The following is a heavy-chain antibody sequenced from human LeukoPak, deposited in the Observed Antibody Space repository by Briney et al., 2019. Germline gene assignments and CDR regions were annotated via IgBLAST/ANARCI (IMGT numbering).Heavy chain of an antibody. CDR1: GDTFSSYA. D-gene: IGHD6-13*01. V-gene: IGHV1-69*05. CDR2: IIPIFGTA. CDR3: ARARSIAAAGYWYFDL. Sequence: ASVKVSCKASGDTFSSYAISWVRQAPGQGLEWMGGIIPIFGTANYAQKFQGRVTITTDESTSTAYMELSSLRSEDTAVYYCARARSIAAAGYWYFDLWGRGTLVTVSS. J-gene: IGHJ2*01.